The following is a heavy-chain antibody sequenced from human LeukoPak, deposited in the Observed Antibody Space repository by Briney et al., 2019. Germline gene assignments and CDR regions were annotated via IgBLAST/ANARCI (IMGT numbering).Heavy chain of an antibody. V-gene: IGHV1-69*05. CDR3: AAGLSKHPGEGYYFDY. CDR1: GGTFSSYA. J-gene: IGHJ4*02. Sequence: SVKVSCKASGGTFSSYAISWVRQAPGQGLEWMGRIIPIFGTANYAQKFQGRVTITTDESTSTAYMKLSSLRSEDTAVYYCAAGLSKHPGEGYYFDYWGQGTLVTVSS. D-gene: IGHD3-16*01. CDR2: IIPIFGTA.